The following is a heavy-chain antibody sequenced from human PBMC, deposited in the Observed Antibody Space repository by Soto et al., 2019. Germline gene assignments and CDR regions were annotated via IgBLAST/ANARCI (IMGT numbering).Heavy chain of an antibody. J-gene: IGHJ4*02. CDR1: GGSISSSSYY. CDR3: ARQVDDILTGYPHWFDY. Sequence: QLQLQESGPGLVKPSETLSLTCTVSGGSISSSSYYWGWIRQPPGKGLEWIGSIYYSGSTYYNPSLKSRVTISVDRSKNQFSLKLSSVTAADTAVYYCARQVDDILTGYPHWFDYWGQGDLVTVSS. CDR2: IYYSGST. V-gene: IGHV4-39*01. D-gene: IGHD3-9*01.